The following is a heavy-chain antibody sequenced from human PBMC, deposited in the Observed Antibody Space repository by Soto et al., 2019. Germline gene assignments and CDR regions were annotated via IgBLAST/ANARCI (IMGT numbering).Heavy chain of an antibody. Sequence: GGSLRLSCAASGFTFSTYWMHWVRQAPGKGLVWVSRIKTDGSVATYADSVKGRFTISRDNAKNTLYLQMNTLRAEDTAVYYCARDLGGSHDYWGRGTLVTVSS. CDR1: GFTFSTYW. CDR2: IKTDGSVA. D-gene: IGHD3-16*01. CDR3: ARDLGGSHDY. J-gene: IGHJ4*02. V-gene: IGHV3-74*01.